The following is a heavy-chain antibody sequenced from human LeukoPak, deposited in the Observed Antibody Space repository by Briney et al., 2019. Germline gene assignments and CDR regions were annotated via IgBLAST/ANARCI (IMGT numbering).Heavy chain of an antibody. D-gene: IGHD2-15*01. J-gene: IGHJ3*02. V-gene: IGHV3-23*01. CDR3: ARVAVVVVAAALDAFDI. CDR1: GFTFSSYA. Sequence: PGGSLRLSCAASGFTFSSYAMSWVRQAPGKGLEWVSAISGSGGSTYYADSVKGRFTISRDNSKNTLYLQMNSLRAEDTAVYYCARVAVVVVAAALDAFDIWGQGTMVTVSS. CDR2: ISGSGGST.